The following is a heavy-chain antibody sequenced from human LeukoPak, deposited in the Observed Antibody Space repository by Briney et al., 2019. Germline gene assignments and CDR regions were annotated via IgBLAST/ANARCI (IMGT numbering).Heavy chain of an antibody. CDR2: ISSSSSTI. Sequence: GGSLRLSCAASGFTFSSYSMNWVRQAPGKVLEWVSYISSSSSTIYYADSVKGRFTISRDNAKNSLYLQMNSLRAEDTAVYYCARLGRDGYNCWGQGTLVTVSS. CDR1: GFTFSSYS. J-gene: IGHJ4*02. V-gene: IGHV3-48*01. D-gene: IGHD5-24*01. CDR3: ARLGRDGYNC.